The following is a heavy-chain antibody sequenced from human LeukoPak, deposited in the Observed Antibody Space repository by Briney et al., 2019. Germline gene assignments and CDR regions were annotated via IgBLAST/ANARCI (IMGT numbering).Heavy chain of an antibody. CDR1: GYTFTSYA. D-gene: IGHD6-13*01. V-gene: IGHV7-4-1*02. Sequence: GASVKVSCKASGYTFTSYAMNWVRQAPGQGLEWMGWINTNTGNPTYAQGFTGRFVFSLDTSVGTAYLQISSLKAEDTAVYYCARDFFEEYSSSWSGWFDPWGQGTLVTVSS. J-gene: IGHJ5*02. CDR3: ARDFFEEYSSSWSGWFDP. CDR2: INTNTGNP.